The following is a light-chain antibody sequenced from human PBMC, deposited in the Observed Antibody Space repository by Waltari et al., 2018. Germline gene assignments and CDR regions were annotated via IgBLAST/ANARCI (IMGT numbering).Light chain of an antibody. V-gene: IGKV3-20*01. CDR3: QQYATSPEA. Sequence: EIVLTQSPGTLSLSPGERATLSCRASQSVNNNYLAWYQQKPGQAPRLLIYGAPTRATGIPDRFRGSGSGTDFTLTISRLEPEDFAAYYWQQYATSPEAFGGGTKGDIK. CDR1: QSVNNNY. CDR2: GAP. J-gene: IGKJ4*01.